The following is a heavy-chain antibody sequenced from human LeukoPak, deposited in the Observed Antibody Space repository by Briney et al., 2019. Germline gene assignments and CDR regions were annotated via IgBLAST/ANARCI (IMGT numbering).Heavy chain of an antibody. CDR2: ITTSSRTT. CDR1: GFTFSSYS. CDR3: ARWDYSGSGLDY. Sequence: PGGSLRLSCAASGFTFSSYSMNWVRQAPGKGLEWVSYITTSSRTTYYADSVKGRFTISRDNAKNSLYLQMNSLRDEDTAVYYCARWDYSGSGLDYWGQGTLVTVSS. J-gene: IGHJ4*02. D-gene: IGHD3-10*01. V-gene: IGHV3-48*02.